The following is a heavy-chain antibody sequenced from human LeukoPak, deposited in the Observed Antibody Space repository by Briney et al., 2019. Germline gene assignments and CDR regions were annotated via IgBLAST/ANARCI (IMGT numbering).Heavy chain of an antibody. CDR2: ISSRGSTK. D-gene: IGHD3-22*01. J-gene: IGHJ5*02. CDR3: ARERAADRGDWFDP. Sequence: GGSLRLSCAASGFTFSDYYMSWIRQAPGKGLEWVSSISSRGSTKYYADSVKGRFTISRDNTKNSLYLQMDSLRAEDTAVYYCARERAADRGDWFDPWGQGTLVTVSS. V-gene: IGHV3-11*01. CDR1: GFTFSDYY.